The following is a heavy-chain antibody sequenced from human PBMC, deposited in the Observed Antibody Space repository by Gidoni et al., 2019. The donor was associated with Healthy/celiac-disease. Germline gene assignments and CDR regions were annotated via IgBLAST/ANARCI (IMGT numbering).Heavy chain of an antibody. CDR3: ARGSYSSSWYGLYYYYGMDV. Sequence: QVQLVQSGAEVKKPGASVKVSCKASGYTFTSYDINWVRQATGQGLEWMGWMNPNSGNTGYAQKFQGRVTMTRNTSISTAYMELSSLRSEDAAVYYCARGSYSSSWYGLYYYYGMDVWGQGTTVTVSS. J-gene: IGHJ6*02. V-gene: IGHV1-8*01. D-gene: IGHD6-13*01. CDR1: GYTFTSYD. CDR2: MNPNSGNT.